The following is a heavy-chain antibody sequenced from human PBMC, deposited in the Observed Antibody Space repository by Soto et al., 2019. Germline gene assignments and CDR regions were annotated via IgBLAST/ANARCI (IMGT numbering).Heavy chain of an antibody. D-gene: IGHD5-12*01. CDR3: ARLSEYSGYDSSQIDY. J-gene: IGHJ4*02. Sequence: GASVKVSCKASGYTFTSYGISWVRQAPGQGLEWMGWISAYNGNTNYAQKLKGRVTMTTDTSTSTAYMELRSLRSDDTAVYYCARLSEYSGYDSSQIDYWGQGTLVTVSS. V-gene: IGHV1-18*01. CDR2: ISAYNGNT. CDR1: GYTFTSYG.